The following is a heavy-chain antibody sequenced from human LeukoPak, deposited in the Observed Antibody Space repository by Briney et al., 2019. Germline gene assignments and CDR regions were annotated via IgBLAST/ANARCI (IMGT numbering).Heavy chain of an antibody. J-gene: IGHJ6*02. CDR3: ARDLRGDMVRGVHYYYGMDV. Sequence: GGSLTLSCAASGFTFSSYGMNWVRQAPGRGLEWVSSISSSSSYIYYADSVKGRFTISRDNAKNSLYLQMNSLRAEDTGVYYCARDLRGDMVRGVHYYYGMDVWGQGTTVTVSS. V-gene: IGHV3-21*01. D-gene: IGHD3-10*01. CDR2: ISSSSSYI. CDR1: GFTFSSYG.